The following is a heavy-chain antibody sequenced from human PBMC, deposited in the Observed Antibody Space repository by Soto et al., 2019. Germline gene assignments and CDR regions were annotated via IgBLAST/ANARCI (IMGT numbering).Heavy chain of an antibody. CDR3: AKADGSSWYDY. D-gene: IGHD6-13*01. CDR1: GFTFYYYA. J-gene: IGHJ4*02. V-gene: IGHV3-9*01. Sequence: SLRLSSAASGFTFYYYAMHWVRQAPGKGLDWVSGISWNSGSIGYADSVKGRFTISRDNAKNSLYLQMNSLRAEDTALYYCAKADGSSWYDYWGQGNLVTVSS. CDR2: ISWNSGSI.